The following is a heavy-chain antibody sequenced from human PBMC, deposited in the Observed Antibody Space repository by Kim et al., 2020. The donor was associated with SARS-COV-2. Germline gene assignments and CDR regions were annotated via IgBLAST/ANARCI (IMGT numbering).Heavy chain of an antibody. Sequence: GGSLRLSCAASGFTFSSYAMHWVRQAPGKGLEWVAVISYDGSNKYYADSVKGRFTISRDNSKNTLYLQMNSLRAEDTAVYYCARSYDSSGYPPGYFDYWGQGTLVTVSS. J-gene: IGHJ4*02. CDR3: ARSYDSSGYPPGYFDY. CDR2: ISYDGSNK. CDR1: GFTFSSYA. V-gene: IGHV3-30-3*01. D-gene: IGHD3-22*01.